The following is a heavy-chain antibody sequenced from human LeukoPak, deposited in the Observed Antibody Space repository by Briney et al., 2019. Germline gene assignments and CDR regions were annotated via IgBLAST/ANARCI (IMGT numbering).Heavy chain of an antibody. Sequence: GGSLRLSCAASGFTFSTYAIHWARQAPGKGLEWVAVIWYDGSEQYYADSVKGRFIISRDNSKSTSDLQMNSLRAEDTAVYYCGREGDSRWGELSPWGQGTLVTVSA. CDR1: GFTFSTYA. D-gene: IGHD3-16*02. CDR3: GREGDSRWGELSP. J-gene: IGHJ1*01. CDR2: IWYDGSEQ. V-gene: IGHV3-33*01.